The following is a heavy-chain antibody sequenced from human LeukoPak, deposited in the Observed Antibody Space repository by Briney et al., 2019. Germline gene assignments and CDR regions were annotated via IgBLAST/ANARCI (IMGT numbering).Heavy chain of an antibody. CDR2: INPNSGGT. Sequence: GASVKVSCKASGYTFTSYYMHWVRQAPGQGLEWMGWINPNSGGTNYAQKFQGRVTMTRDTSISTAYMELSRLRSDDTAVYYCAREPPYCSSTSCYRGGFDYWGQGTLVTVSS. CDR3: AREPPYCSSTSCYRGGFDY. D-gene: IGHD2-2*02. V-gene: IGHV1-2*02. CDR1: GYTFTSYY. J-gene: IGHJ4*02.